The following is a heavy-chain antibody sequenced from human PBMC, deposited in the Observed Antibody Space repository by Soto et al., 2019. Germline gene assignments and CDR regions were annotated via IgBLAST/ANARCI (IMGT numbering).Heavy chain of an antibody. CDR3: AQDRTAILAEVSWLES. D-gene: IGHD5-12*01. CDR1: GFTFNSHG. V-gene: IGHV3-30*18. CDR2: ISYDGSNK. Sequence: QVLLVESGGGVVQPGGSLTLSCVGSGFTFNSHGMHWVRQAPGKGLEWVAVISYDGSNKYYEESVKGRFTISRYNSRNTVYLQLNSLRGEDPALYYCAQDRTAILAEVSWLESWGQGTLVTVSA. J-gene: IGHJ5*02.